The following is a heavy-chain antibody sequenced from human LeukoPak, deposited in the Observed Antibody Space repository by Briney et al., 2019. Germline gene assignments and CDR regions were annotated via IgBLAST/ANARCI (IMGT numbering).Heavy chain of an antibody. CDR3: ARGRYTYYYDISVSFDP. D-gene: IGHD3-22*01. Sequence: KPSETLSLTCAVYGGSFSGYYWSWIRQPPGKGLEWIGEINHSGSTNYNPSLKSRVTISVDTSKNQFSLKLSSVTAADTAVYYCARGRYTYYYDISVSFDPWGQGTLVTVSS. V-gene: IGHV4-34*01. CDR1: GGSFSGYY. J-gene: IGHJ5*02. CDR2: INHSGST.